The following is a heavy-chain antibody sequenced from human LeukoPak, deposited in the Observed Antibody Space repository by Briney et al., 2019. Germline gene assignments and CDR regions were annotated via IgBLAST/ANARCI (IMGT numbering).Heavy chain of an antibody. CDR2: ITTSDGNT. Sequence: GGSLRLSCAASGFTFSSYTMSWVRQAPGKGLEWVSTITTSDGNTNYADSVKGRFTVSRDNSKNTLYLQMNSLRAEDTAVYYCAKDGGLWVSAHWGDSWGRGTLVTVSS. J-gene: IGHJ4*02. D-gene: IGHD7-27*01. V-gene: IGHV3-23*01. CDR1: GFTFSSYT. CDR3: AKDGGLWVSAHWGDS.